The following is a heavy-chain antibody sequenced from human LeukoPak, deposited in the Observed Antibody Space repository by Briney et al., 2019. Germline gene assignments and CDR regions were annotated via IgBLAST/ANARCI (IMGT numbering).Heavy chain of an antibody. CDR3: ATAAAPFDY. CDR2: ISYDGSNK. Sequence: GGSLRLSCAASGFTFSSYGMHWVRQAPGKGLEWVAVISYDGSNKYYADSVKGRFTISRGNSKNTLYLQMNSLRAEDTAVYYCATAAAPFDYWGQGTLVTVSS. J-gene: IGHJ4*02. CDR1: GFTFSSYG. V-gene: IGHV3-30*03. D-gene: IGHD2-2*01.